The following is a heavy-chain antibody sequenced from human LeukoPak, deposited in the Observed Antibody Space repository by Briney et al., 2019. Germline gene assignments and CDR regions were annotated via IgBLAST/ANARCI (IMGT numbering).Heavy chain of an antibody. V-gene: IGHV4-59*01. CDR1: GGSISSYY. Sequence: SETLSLTCTVPGGSISSYYWSWIRQPPGKGLEWIGYIYYSGSTNYNPSLKSRVTISVDTSKNQFSLKLSSVTAADTAVYYCARSVEGYCSGGSCYSYYYYMDVWGKGTTVTISS. J-gene: IGHJ6*03. CDR2: IYYSGST. CDR3: ARSVEGYCSGGSCYSYYYYMDV. D-gene: IGHD2-15*01.